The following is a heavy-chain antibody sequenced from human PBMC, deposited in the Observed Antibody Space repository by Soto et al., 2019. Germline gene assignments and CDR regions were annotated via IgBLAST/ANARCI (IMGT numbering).Heavy chain of an antibody. CDR1: GFTFSSNC. J-gene: IGHJ4*02. CDR2: MSNDGSHT. V-gene: IGHV3-30*18. Sequence: QVQLVESGGGVVQPGRSLRLSCAASGFTFSSNCMHWVRQAPVKGLEWAAVMSNDGSHTSYADSAKGRFTISRDNSKSTLYLQMNSLRAEDSGIYYCTKGCSSSSNCYIIDYWGQGALATVSS. CDR3: TKGCSSSSNCYIIDY. D-gene: IGHD2-15*01.